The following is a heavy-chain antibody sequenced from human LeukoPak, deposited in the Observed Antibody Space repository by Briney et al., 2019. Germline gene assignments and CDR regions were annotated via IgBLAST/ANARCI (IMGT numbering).Heavy chain of an antibody. CDR1: GFTFSSYE. V-gene: IGHV3-48*03. J-gene: IGHJ6*03. Sequence: GGSLRLSCAASGFTFSSYEMNWVRQAPGKWLEWVSYISSSGRIIYYADSVKGRFTISRDNAKNSLYLQMNSLRAEDTAVYYCARLYGIYVRGSSYYYYMDVWGKGTTVTISS. CDR3: ARLYGIYVRGSSYYYYMDV. CDR2: ISSSGRII. D-gene: IGHD3-16*01.